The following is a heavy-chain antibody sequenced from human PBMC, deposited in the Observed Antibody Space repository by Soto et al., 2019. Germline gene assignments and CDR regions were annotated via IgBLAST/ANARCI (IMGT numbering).Heavy chain of an antibody. CDR1: GVSISSCW. D-gene: IGHD6-19*01. V-gene: IGHV3-74*01. Sequence: PGGCVRLSCAASGVSISSCWMHWVRQAPGKGLVWVSRINSDGSSTSYADSVKGRFTISRDNAKNTLYLQMNSLRAEDTAVYYCAKHRLTYSSGPSFDYWGQGTLVTVSS. J-gene: IGHJ4*02. CDR3: AKHRLTYSSGPSFDY. CDR2: INSDGSST.